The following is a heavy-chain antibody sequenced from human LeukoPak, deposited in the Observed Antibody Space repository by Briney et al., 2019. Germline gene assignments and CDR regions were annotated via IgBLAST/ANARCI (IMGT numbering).Heavy chain of an antibody. Sequence: GGSLRLSCAASGFTFSTYAMSWVRQAPGKGLERVSTISDSGANTYYADSVRGRLTISRDNSKNTLYLQKNSLRADDTAIYYCAKSMTLQWRGFFDLWGRGTHVTVSS. CDR1: GFTFSTYA. CDR2: ISDSGANT. D-gene: IGHD6-19*01. V-gene: IGHV3-23*01. CDR3: AKSMTLQWRGFFDL. J-gene: IGHJ2*01.